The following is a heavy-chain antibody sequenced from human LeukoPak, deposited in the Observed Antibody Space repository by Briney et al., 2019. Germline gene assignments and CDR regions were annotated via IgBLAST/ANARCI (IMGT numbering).Heavy chain of an antibody. CDR1: GGTFSSYA. Sequence: SVKVSCKASGGTFSSYAISWVRQAPGQGLEWMGGIIPIFGTANYAQKFQGRVTITTDESTSTAYMELSSLRSEDTAVYYCARAGEGATSSYYYYYMDVWGKGTAVTVSS. J-gene: IGHJ6*03. V-gene: IGHV1-69*05. D-gene: IGHD1-26*01. CDR3: ARAGEGATSSYYYYYMDV. CDR2: IIPIFGTA.